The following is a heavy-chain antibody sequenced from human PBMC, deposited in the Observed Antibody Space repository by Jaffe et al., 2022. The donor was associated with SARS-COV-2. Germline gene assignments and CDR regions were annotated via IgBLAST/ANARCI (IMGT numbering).Heavy chain of an antibody. V-gene: IGHV3-23*04. CDR3: AKSFDIQTASTTYSHFDY. CDR1: GFTFTSYA. CDR2: SRASGGTS. J-gene: IGHJ4*02. D-gene: IGHD2-21*01. Sequence: EVQLVESGGGLVQPGGSLRLSCAASGFTFTSYAMSWVRQAPGKGLEWVSASRASGGTSYYAESVKGRFTISRDNSKDTLYLQMNSLRAEDTAVYYCAKSFDIQTASTTYSHFDYWGQGVLVTVSS.